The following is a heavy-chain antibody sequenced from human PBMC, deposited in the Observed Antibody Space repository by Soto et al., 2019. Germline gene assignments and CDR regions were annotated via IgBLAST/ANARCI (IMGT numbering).Heavy chain of an antibody. V-gene: IGHV3-13*01. CDR3: ARAAATAPYYYYYYGMDV. D-gene: IGHD6-25*01. CDR2: IGTAGDT. J-gene: IGHJ6*02. CDR1: GFTLSSYD. Sequence: PGGSMRLSCAASGFTLSSYDMHWVRQETGKVLEWVSAIGTAGDTYYPGSVKGRFTISRENAKNSLYLQMNSLRAEDTVVYYCARAAATAPYYYYYYGMDVWGQGTTVTVSS.